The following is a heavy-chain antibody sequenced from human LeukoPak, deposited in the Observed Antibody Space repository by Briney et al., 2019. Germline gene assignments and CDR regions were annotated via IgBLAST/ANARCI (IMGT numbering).Heavy chain of an antibody. CDR1: GYTFTSYG. CDR3: ARAPHLMVRGVRNWFDR. J-gene: IGHJ5*02. Sequence: ASVTVSCKASGYTFTSYGISWVRQAPGQGLEWVGWISAYNGNTNHSQKLQGRVTMTTDTSASTAYMELRSLRSDDTAVYYCARAPHLMVRGVRNWFDRWGQGTLVTVSA. D-gene: IGHD3-10*01. CDR2: ISAYNGNT. V-gene: IGHV1-18*01.